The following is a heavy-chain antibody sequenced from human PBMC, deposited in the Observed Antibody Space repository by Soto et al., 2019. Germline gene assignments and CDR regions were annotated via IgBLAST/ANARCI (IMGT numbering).Heavy chain of an antibody. J-gene: IGHJ6*02. D-gene: IGHD3-22*01. Sequence: PSETLSLTCFVYVGSFSDYYWSWIRQPPGKGLEWIGEINHSGSTNYNPSLKSRVTVSIDTSENRFSLKLNSATAADTAVYYCARQITYFDRGGRYALDVWGQGNTVT. CDR1: VGSFSDYY. CDR2: INHSGST. V-gene: IGHV4-34*01. CDR3: ARQITYFDRGGRYALDV.